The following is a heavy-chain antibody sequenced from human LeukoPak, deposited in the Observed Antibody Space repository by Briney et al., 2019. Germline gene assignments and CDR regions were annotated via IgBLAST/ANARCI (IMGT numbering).Heavy chain of an antibody. CDR2: LIPIFGTP. D-gene: IGHD4-17*01. J-gene: IGHJ6*03. Sequence: ASVKVSCKASGGTFRSYVVSWVRQAPGQGLEWMGGLIPIFGTPTLAQKFQGRVTITADESTSTAYMELSSLRSEDTAVYYCASNDNDYGDYYYYYMDVWGKGTTVTISS. V-gene: IGHV1-69*13. CDR1: GGTFRSYV. CDR3: ASNDNDYGDYYYYYMDV.